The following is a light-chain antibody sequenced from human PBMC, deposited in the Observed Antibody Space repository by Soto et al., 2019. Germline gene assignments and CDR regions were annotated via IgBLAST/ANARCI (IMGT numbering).Light chain of an antibody. Sequence: QSVLTQPASVSGSLGQSITIACTGTSSDVGAYNYVSWYQQHPDKAPKLLIFEVTNRPSGVSGRFSGSKSGITASLSISGLQPEDEADYYCTSYSSSSPVLFGGGTQLNVL. CDR2: EVT. CDR3: TSYSSSSPVL. V-gene: IGLV2-14*01. CDR1: SSDVGAYNY. J-gene: IGLJ2*01.